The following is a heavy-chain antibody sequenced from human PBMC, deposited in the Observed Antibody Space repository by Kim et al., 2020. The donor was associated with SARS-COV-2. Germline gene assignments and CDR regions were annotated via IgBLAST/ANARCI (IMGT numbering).Heavy chain of an antibody. CDR1: GFTFSSYG. J-gene: IGHJ4*02. V-gene: IGHV3-33*01. CDR3: ARVAYCSSTSCYVFDY. D-gene: IGHD2-2*01. CDR2: IWYDGSNK. Sequence: GGSLGLSCAASGFTFSSYGMHWVRQAPGKGLEWVAVIWYDGSNKYYADSVKGRFTISRDNSKNTLYLQMNSLRAEDTAVYYCARVAYCSSTSCYVFDYWGQGTLVTVSS.